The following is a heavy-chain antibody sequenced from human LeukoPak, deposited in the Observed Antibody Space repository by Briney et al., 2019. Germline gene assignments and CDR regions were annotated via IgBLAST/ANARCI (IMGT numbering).Heavy chain of an antibody. J-gene: IGHJ4*02. CDR2: ISGSGGST. D-gene: IGHD2-2*01. CDR3: AKYCSSTSCYGGRFDY. CDR1: GFTFSSYA. V-gene: IGHV3-23*01. Sequence: GGTLRLSCAASGFTFSSYAISWVRQAPGKGLEWVSAISGSGGSTYYADSVKGRFTISRDNSKNTLYLQMNSLRAEDTAVYYCAKYCSSTSCYGGRFDYWGQGTLVTVSS.